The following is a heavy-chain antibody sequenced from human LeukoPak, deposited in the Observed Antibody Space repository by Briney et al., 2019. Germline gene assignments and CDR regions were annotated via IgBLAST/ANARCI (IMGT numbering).Heavy chain of an antibody. Sequence: PSETLSLTCTVSGGSISGSGSYWAWIRQPPGKGLEWIANVYYNGDTYYNSSLNSRLTVSADTSKNQFSLNLRSVTAADTAVYYCARLLSPGWFDPWGQGTLVTVSS. CDR2: VYYNGDT. J-gene: IGHJ5*02. D-gene: IGHD2/OR15-2a*01. V-gene: IGHV4-39*01. CDR3: ARLLSPGWFDP. CDR1: GGSISGSGSY.